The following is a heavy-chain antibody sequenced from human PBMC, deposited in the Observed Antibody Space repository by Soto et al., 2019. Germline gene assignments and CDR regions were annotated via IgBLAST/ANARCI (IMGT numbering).Heavy chain of an antibody. D-gene: IGHD2-21*01. J-gene: IGHJ6*02. V-gene: IGHV3-23*01. Sequence: PGGSLRLSCAASGFTFSSYAMSWVRQAPGKGLEWVSALSGSGGSTYYADCVKGRFTISRDNSKNTLYLQMNSLRVEDTAVYYCASDLSGRADVWGQGTTVTVSS. CDR3: ASDLSGRADV. CDR2: LSGSGGST. CDR1: GFTFSSYA.